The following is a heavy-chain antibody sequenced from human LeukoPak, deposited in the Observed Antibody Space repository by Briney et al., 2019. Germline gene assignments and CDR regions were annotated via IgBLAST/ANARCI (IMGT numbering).Heavy chain of an antibody. CDR1: GFTFSSNG. Sequence: PGGSLRLSCAASGFTFSSNGMHWVRQAPGKGLEWVALIWYDGSDKYYGDSVKGRFTISRDNSKNTLYLQMNSLRAEDTAVYYCARDKSSGWYPYYFDYWGQGTLVTVSS. CDR3: ARDKSSGWYPYYFDY. J-gene: IGHJ4*02. CDR2: IWYDGSDK. D-gene: IGHD6-19*01. V-gene: IGHV3-33*01.